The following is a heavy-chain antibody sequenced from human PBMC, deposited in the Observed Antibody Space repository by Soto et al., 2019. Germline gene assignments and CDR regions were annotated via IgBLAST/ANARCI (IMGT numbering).Heavy chain of an antibody. D-gene: IGHD1-26*01. J-gene: IGHJ3*01. Sequence: QVQLVQSGAEVKKPGSSVKVSCKASGGTVSTYGITWVRQASGQGLEWMGGIIPISGSIKFAQKLQGRLTIIPDESTSTVYMELSSLTSEDTAVYYCASRERVDAFDVWGQGTMVTVSS. CDR3: ASRERVDAFDV. CDR1: GGTVSTYG. CDR2: IIPISGSI. V-gene: IGHV1-69*01.